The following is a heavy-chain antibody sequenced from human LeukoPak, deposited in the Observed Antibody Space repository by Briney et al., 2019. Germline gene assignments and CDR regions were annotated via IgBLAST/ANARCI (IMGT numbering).Heavy chain of an antibody. CDR1: GGSFSSYY. Sequence: SETLSLTCTVSGGSFSSYYWSWLRQPPGKGLERIGYIYYSGSTNYNPSLKSRVTISVDTSKNQFSLKLSSVTAADTAVYYCARAPITVDYYYYYMDVWGKGTTVTVSS. V-gene: IGHV4-59*01. J-gene: IGHJ6*03. CDR3: ARAPITVDYYYYYMDV. D-gene: IGHD1-14*01. CDR2: IYYSGST.